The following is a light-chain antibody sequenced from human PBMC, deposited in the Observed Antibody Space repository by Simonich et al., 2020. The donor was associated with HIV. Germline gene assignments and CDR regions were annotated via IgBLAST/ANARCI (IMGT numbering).Light chain of an antibody. CDR3: QQYYSTPPT. V-gene: IGKV4-1*01. CDR1: QRVLSSSNNKNY. CDR2: WAS. J-gene: IGKJ1*01. Sequence: DIVMTQSPDSLAVSLGERATINCKSSQRVLSSSNNKNYLAWYQQKPGQPPKLLNYWASTRASGVPDRFSGSGSGTDFTLTISSLQAEDVAVYYCQQYYSTPPTFGQGTKVEIK.